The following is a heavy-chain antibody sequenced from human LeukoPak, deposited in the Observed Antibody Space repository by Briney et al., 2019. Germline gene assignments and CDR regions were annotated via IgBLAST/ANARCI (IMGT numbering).Heavy chain of an antibody. Sequence: GGSLRLSCAASGFTFTRYWMSWVRQAPGKGLEWVANIKQDGSEKYYVDSVKGRFTISRDNAKNSLFLQMNSLRAEDTAVYYCRASEGAFDYWGRGTLVTVSS. V-gene: IGHV3-7*01. J-gene: IGHJ4*02. CDR1: GFTFTRYW. CDR2: IKQDGSEK. CDR3: RASEGAFDY.